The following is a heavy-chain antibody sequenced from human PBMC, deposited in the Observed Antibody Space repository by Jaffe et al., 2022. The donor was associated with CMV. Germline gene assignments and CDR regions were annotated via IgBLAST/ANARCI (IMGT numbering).Heavy chain of an antibody. Sequence: EVQLVESGGGLVQPGGSLRLSCAASGFTFSSYAMSWVRQAPGKGLEWVSAISGSGGSTYYADSVKGRFTISRDNSKNTLYLQMNSLRAEDTAVYYCAKEGDSSGYYPHYFDYWGQGTLVTVSS. J-gene: IGHJ4*02. V-gene: IGHV3-23*04. D-gene: IGHD3-22*01. CDR2: ISGSGGST. CDR1: GFTFSSYA. CDR3: AKEGDSSGYYPHYFDY.